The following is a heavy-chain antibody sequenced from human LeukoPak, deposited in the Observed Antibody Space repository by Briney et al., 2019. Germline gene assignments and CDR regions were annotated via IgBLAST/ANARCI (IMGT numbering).Heavy chain of an antibody. Sequence: GESLKISCKTSGYSFTSYWIGWVRQMPGKGLEWIGIIYPGDSETRYSPSFQGQVTISADSSISTAHLQWSSLKASDTAMYYCASQLAARPGGFDYWGQGTLVTVSS. CDR2: IYPGDSET. CDR3: ASQLAARPGGFDY. D-gene: IGHD6-6*01. CDR1: GYSFTSYW. V-gene: IGHV5-51*01. J-gene: IGHJ4*02.